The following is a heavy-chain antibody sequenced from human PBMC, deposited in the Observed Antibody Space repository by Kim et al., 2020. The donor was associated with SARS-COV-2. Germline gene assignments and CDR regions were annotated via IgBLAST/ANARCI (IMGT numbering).Heavy chain of an antibody. CDR1: GFTFSSYG. J-gene: IGHJ4*01. D-gene: IGHD1-26*01. V-gene: IGHV3-33*01. CDR2: IWYDGSNK. CDR3: ARAKALRGSYPTYDFDY. Sequence: GGSLRLSCAASGFTFSSYGMHWVRQAPGKGLEWVAVIWYDGSNKYYADSVKGRFTISRDNSKNTMYLQMNSLRAEDTAASDCARAKALRGSYPTYDFDY.